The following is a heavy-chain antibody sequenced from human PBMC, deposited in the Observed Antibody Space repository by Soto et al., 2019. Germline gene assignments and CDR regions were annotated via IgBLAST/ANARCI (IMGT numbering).Heavy chain of an antibody. V-gene: IGHV3-23*01. CDR2: ISGSGGST. Sequence: GGPIRLSCAASGLTIRSYAMRWVRQATGEGLEWVSAISGSGGSTYYADSVKGRFTISRDNSKNTLYLQMNSLRAEDTAVYYCAKDQGVVRYYDSSGYPDDAFDIWGQGTMVTVSS. D-gene: IGHD3-22*01. CDR3: AKDQGVVRYYDSSGYPDDAFDI. CDR1: GLTIRSYA. J-gene: IGHJ3*02.